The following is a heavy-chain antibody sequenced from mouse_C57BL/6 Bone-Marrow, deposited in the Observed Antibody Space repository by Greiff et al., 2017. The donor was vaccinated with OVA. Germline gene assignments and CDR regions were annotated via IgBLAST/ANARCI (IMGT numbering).Heavy chain of an antibody. CDR3: ARDSSGYPSWFAY. J-gene: IGHJ3*01. Sequence: QVQLQQPGAELVMPGASVKLSCKASGYTFTSYWMHWVKQRPGQGLEWIGEIDPSDSSTNYNQKFKGKSTLTVDKSSTTAYMQLSSLTSEDAAVYYCARDSSGYPSWFAYWGQGTLVTVSA. D-gene: IGHD3-2*02. CDR1: GYTFTSYW. CDR2: IDPSDSST. V-gene: IGHV1-69*01.